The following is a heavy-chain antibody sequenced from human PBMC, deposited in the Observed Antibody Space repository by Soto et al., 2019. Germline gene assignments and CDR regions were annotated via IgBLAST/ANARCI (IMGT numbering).Heavy chain of an antibody. CDR2: IYYSGST. CDR1: GGSISSGDYY. Sequence: QVQLQESGPGLVKPSQTLSLTCTVSGGSISSGDYYWSWIRQPPGKGLEWIGYIYYSGSTYYNPSLKSRVTISVDTSKNQFSLKLSSVTAADTAVYYCARDMGSSSWYDPARPDAFDIWGQGTMVTVSS. CDR3: ARDMGSSSWYDPARPDAFDI. D-gene: IGHD6-13*01. J-gene: IGHJ3*02. V-gene: IGHV4-30-4*01.